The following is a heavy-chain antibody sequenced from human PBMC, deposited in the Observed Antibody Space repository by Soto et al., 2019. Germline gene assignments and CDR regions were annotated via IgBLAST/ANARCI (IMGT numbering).Heavy chain of an antibody. D-gene: IGHD6-13*01. CDR1: GYTFTSYY. Sequence: ASVKVSCKASGYTFTSYYMHWVRQAPGRGLEWMGIINPSGGSTSYAQKFQGRVTMTRDTSTSTVYMELSSLRSEDTAVYYCARDFPGYSSSWQEFDYWGQGTLVTVSS. CDR2: INPSGGST. CDR3: ARDFPGYSSSWQEFDY. V-gene: IGHV1-46*01. J-gene: IGHJ4*02.